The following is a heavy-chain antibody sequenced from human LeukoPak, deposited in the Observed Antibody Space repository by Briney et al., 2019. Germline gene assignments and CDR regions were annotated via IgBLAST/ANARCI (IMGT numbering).Heavy chain of an antibody. CDR3: ARDKGGMVPFDH. Sequence: GGSLRLSCAASGFTFITYWMTWVRQAPGKGLEWVANIKQDGSEKYYVDSVKGRFTISRDNAKISLYLQMNRLRAEDTAVYYCARDKGGMVPFDHWGQGTLVTVSS. J-gene: IGHJ4*02. CDR2: IKQDGSEK. V-gene: IGHV3-7*01. CDR1: GFTFITYW. D-gene: IGHD3-10*01.